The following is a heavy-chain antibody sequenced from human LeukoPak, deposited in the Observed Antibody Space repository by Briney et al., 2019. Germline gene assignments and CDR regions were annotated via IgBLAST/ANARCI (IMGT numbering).Heavy chain of an antibody. CDR3: ARADYVVVPAATGY. CDR1: GYTFTGYY. CDR2: INPNSGGT. V-gene: IGHV1-2*02. Sequence: ASVQVSCKASGYTFTGYYMHWVRQAPGQGLERMGWINPNSGGTNYAQKFQGRVTMTRDTSISTAYMELSRLRSDDTAVYYCARADYVVVPAATGYCGQGTLVTVSS. D-gene: IGHD2-2*01. J-gene: IGHJ4*02.